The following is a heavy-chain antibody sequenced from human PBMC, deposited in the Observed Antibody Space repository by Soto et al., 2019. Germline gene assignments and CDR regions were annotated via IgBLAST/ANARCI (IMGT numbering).Heavy chain of an antibody. CDR2: INYSGST. V-gene: IGHV4-61*08. D-gene: IGHD2-15*01. J-gene: IGHJ6*02. CDR3: ARVSRVVVTKGPRAYYYYGMDV. Sequence: SETLSLTCSVSGGSISSGDYYWSWIRQPPGKGLEWIGEINYSGSTNYNPSLKSRVTISVDTSKNQFSLKLGSVTAADTAVYYCARVSRVVVTKGPRAYYYYGMDVWGQGTTVTVSS. CDR1: GGSISSGDYY.